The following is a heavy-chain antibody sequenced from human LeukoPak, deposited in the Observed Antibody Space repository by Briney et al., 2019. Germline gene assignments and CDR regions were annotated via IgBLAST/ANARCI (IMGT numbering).Heavy chain of an antibody. J-gene: IGHJ6*02. CDR2: IYYSGST. Sequence: SETLSLTCTVSGGSISSYYWSWIRQPPGKGLEWIGYIYYSGSTNYNPSLKSRVTISVDTSKNQFSLKLSSVTAADTAVYYCARNSYGMDVWGQGATVTVSS. CDR1: GGSISSYY. V-gene: IGHV4-59*01. CDR3: ARNSYGMDV.